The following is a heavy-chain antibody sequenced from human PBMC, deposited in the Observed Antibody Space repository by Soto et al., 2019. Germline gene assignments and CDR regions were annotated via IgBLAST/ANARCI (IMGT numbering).Heavy chain of an antibody. J-gene: IGHJ3*02. CDR3: AKEGSFDI. Sequence: QVQLVESGGGVVQPGRSLRLSCEASGFTFSSYGLHWVRQAPGKGLEWVAVISYDGSNKYYADSVKGRFTISRDNSKNTLYLQMNSLRAEDTAVYYCAKEGSFDIWGQGTMVTVSS. CDR2: ISYDGSNK. CDR1: GFTFSSYG. V-gene: IGHV3-30*18.